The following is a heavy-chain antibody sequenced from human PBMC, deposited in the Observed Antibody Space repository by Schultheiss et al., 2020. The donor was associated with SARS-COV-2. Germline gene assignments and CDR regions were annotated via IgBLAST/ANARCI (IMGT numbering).Heavy chain of an antibody. D-gene: IGHD6-13*01. CDR3: ARDPRGQQLADAFDI. Sequence: GGSLRLSCAASGFTISNAWMSWVRQAPGKGLEWVSAISGSGGSTYYADSVKGRFTISRDNSKNTLYLQMNSLRAEDTAVYYCARDPRGQQLADAFDIWGQGTMVTVSS. J-gene: IGHJ3*02. CDR1: GFTISNAW. V-gene: IGHV3-23*01. CDR2: ISGSGGST.